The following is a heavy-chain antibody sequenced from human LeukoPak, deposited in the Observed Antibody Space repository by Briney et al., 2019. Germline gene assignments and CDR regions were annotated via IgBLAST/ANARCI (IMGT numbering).Heavy chain of an antibody. CDR3: ARLRVGSGYDSGRGYFDY. Sequence: GESLKISCKGSGYSFTTYWIGWVRQIPGQGLEWMGIIYPGGSDTRYSPSFHGQVTISDDKSISTAYLQWSSLKASDTAVYYCARLRVGSGYDSGRGYFDYWGQGTLVTVSS. D-gene: IGHD5-12*01. CDR2: IYPGGSDT. J-gene: IGHJ4*02. CDR1: GYSFTTYW. V-gene: IGHV5-51*01.